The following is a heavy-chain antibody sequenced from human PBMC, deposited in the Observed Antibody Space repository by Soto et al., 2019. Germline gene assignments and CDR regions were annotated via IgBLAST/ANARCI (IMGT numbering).Heavy chain of an antibody. CDR3: ETRFYYGSGSFHLDN. Sequence: GTLSLSCAASGCTFSSYGMLWVRQAPGKGLEWVALIWYDGSNKYYADSVKGRFTISRDNSKNTLYLQVNRLRAEDTAVYYCETRFYYGSGSFHLDNWGQGALVTVSS. D-gene: IGHD3-10*01. J-gene: IGHJ4*02. CDR1: GCTFSSYG. CDR2: IWYDGSNK. V-gene: IGHV3-30*02.